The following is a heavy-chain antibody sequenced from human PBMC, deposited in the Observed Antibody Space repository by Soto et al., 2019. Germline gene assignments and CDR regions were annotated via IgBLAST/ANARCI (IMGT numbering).Heavy chain of an antibody. Sequence: ASVKVSCKASGYTFTSYGISWVRQAPGQGLEWMGWISAYNGNTNYAQKLQGRVTMTTDTSTSTAYMELRSLRSDDTAVYYCAGAEPNYYGWGSPFDYGARGPLVTVPS. CDR1: GYTFTSYG. CDR3: AGAEPNYYGWGSPFDY. J-gene: IGHJ4*02. D-gene: IGHD3-10*01. V-gene: IGHV1-18*01. CDR2: ISAYNGNT.